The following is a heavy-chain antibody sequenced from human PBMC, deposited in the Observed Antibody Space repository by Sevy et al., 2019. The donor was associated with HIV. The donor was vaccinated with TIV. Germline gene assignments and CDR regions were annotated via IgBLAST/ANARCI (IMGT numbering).Heavy chain of an antibody. CDR1: GGTFSSYA. Sequence: ASVKVSCKASGGTFSSYAISWVRQAPGQGLEWMGGIIPILGIANYAQKFQGRVTITADKSTSTAYMELSSLRSEDTAVYYCARGQSDFWYCYYMDVWGKGTTVTVSS. D-gene: IGHD3-3*01. CDR2: IIPILGIA. J-gene: IGHJ6*03. CDR3: ARGQSDFWYCYYMDV. V-gene: IGHV1-69*10.